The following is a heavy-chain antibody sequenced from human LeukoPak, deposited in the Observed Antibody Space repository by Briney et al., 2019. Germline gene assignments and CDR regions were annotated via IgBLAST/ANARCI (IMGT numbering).Heavy chain of an antibody. V-gene: IGHV3-23*01. J-gene: IGHJ4*02. Sequence: GGSLRLSCAASGFTFSTYAMSWVRQAPGKGLEWVSGISGSGGSTYYADSVKGRFTISRDNSKNTLYLQMNSLRAEDTAVYYCARSSGTYRSFDYWGQGTLVTVSS. CDR3: ARSSGTYRSFDY. D-gene: IGHD1-26*01. CDR2: ISGSGGST. CDR1: GFTFSTYA.